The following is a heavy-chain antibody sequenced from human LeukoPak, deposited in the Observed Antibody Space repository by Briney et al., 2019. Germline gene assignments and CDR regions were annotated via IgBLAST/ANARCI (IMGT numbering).Heavy chain of an antibody. J-gene: IGHJ3*02. CDR1: GYTFKNYG. D-gene: IGHD3-22*01. Sequence: ASVKVSCKASGYTFKNYGISWVRQAPGQGLEWMGWISTYNGHTNYAPKLQGRVTMTTDTSTSTVYMEMRSLRSDDTAVYYCARGLNPSYYYDSSGYYPGAFDIWGQGTMVTVSS. CDR3: ARGLNPSYYYDSSGYYPGAFDI. CDR2: ISTYNGHT. V-gene: IGHV1-18*01.